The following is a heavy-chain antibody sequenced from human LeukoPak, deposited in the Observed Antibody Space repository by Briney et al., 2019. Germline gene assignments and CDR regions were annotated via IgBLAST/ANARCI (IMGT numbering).Heavy chain of an antibody. V-gene: IGHV4-61*09. CDR3: ARVYTVMGATTVDHYHYYMDV. Sequence: PSQTLSLTCTVSGGSIRSGSYYGSWIRQPAGKGKEWSGHIYTRGTTNYNPSVKSRVTVSLDTSKNQISLKLSSVTAADTAIYYCARVYTVMGATTVDHYHYYMDVWGKGTTVTVSS. D-gene: IGHD5-18*01. J-gene: IGHJ6*03. CDR2: IYTRGTT. CDR1: GGSIRSGSYY.